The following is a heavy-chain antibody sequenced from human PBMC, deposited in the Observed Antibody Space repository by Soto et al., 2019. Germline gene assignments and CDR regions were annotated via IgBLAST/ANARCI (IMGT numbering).Heavy chain of an antibody. V-gene: IGHV3-7*01. Sequence: GGSLRLSCAASGFTFITYAMAWVRQAPGKGLEWVANIKQDGSEDYYMDSVKGRFTISRDNARNSLSLQMNSLRPDDTAVYYCATMNVGDQADYWGQGTLVTVSS. J-gene: IGHJ4*02. D-gene: IGHD3-10*02. CDR1: GFTFITYA. CDR3: ATMNVGDQADY. CDR2: IKQDGSED.